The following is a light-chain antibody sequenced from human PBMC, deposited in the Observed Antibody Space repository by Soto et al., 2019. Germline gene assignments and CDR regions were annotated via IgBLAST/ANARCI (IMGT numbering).Light chain of an antibody. CDR1: QSVTSSY. V-gene: IGKV3-20*01. J-gene: IGKJ2*02. CDR3: QQYSTSLGT. CDR2: GAS. Sequence: EIVLTQSPGTLSLSPGERATLSCRASQSVTSSYLAWYQQKPGQAPRLLISGASSRASGIPDRFSVSGSGTDFTLTISRLEPEDFAVYYCQQYSTSLGTFGQGTKLEIK.